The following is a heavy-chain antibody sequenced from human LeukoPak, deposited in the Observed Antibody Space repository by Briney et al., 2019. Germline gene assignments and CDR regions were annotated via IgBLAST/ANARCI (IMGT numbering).Heavy chain of an antibody. CDR1: GYTFTGYY. J-gene: IGHJ4*02. CDR3: ARDPKRRGEFDY. D-gene: IGHD3-10*01. CDR2: IIPIFGTA. Sequence: SVKVSCKASGYTFTGYYMRWVRQAPGQGLEWMGGIIPIFGTANYAQKFQGRVTITADKSTSTAYMELSSLRSEDTAVYYCARDPKRRGEFDYWGQGTLVTVSS. V-gene: IGHV1-69*06.